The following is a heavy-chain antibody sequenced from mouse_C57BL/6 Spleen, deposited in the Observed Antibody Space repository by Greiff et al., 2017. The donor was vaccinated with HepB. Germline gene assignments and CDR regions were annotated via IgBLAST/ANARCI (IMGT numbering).Heavy chain of an antibody. V-gene: IGHV1-15*01. Sequence: QVQLQQSGAELVRPGASVTLSCKASGYTFTDYEMHWVKQTPVHGLEWIGAIDPETGGTAYNQKFKGKAILTADKSSSTAYMDLRSLTSEDSAVYYCTRYYEFAYWGQGTLVTVSA. D-gene: IGHD1-1*01. CDR1: GYTFTDYE. J-gene: IGHJ3*01. CDR3: TRYYEFAY. CDR2: IDPETGGT.